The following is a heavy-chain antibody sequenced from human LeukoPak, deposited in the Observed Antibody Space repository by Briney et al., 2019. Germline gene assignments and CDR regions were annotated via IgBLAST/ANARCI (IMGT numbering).Heavy chain of an antibody. J-gene: IGHJ3*02. Sequence: PGGSLRLSCEAAGFTFSTYGMHWVRQAPGKGLEWVSFLRYDGSHKYYADSVRGRFIISRDNSKNTLYLQMNSLRPEDTAVYYCAKEYDIVTGYYAFDIWGQGTMVTVSS. CDR1: GFTFSTYG. CDR2: LRYDGSHK. D-gene: IGHD3-9*01. V-gene: IGHV3-30*02. CDR3: AKEYDIVTGYYAFDI.